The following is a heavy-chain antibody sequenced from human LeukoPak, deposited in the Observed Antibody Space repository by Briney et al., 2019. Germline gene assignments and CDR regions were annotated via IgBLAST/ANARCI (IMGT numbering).Heavy chain of an antibody. V-gene: IGHV2-5*01. CDR1: GFSLNTSGVG. D-gene: IGHD1-1*01. Sequence: SGPTLVNPTQTLTLTCTFSGFSLNTSGVGVGWIRQPPGKALEWLALIYGNTDKCYSPSLKSRLTITKDTSKNQVVLTMTNMDPVDTATYYCAHRRRTGLENWFDPWGQGTLVTVSS. CDR3: AHRRRTGLENWFDP. CDR2: IYGNTDK. J-gene: IGHJ5*02.